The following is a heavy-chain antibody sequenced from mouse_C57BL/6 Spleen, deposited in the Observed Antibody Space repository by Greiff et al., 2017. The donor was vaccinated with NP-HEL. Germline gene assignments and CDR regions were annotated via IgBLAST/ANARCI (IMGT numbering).Heavy chain of an antibody. CDR3: ARDRDRAMDY. CDR1: GFTFSSYA. J-gene: IGHJ4*01. D-gene: IGHD3-3*01. V-gene: IGHV5-4*01. Sequence: VQLQQSGGGLVKPGGSLKLSCAASGFTFSSYAMSWVRQTPEKRLEWVATISDGGSYTYYPDNVKGRFTISRDNAKNNLYLQMSHLKSEDTAMYYCARDRDRAMDYWGQGTSVTVSS. CDR2: ISDGGSYT.